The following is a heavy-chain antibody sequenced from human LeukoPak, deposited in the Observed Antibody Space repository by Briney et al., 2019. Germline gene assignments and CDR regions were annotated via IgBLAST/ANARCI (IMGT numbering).Heavy chain of an antibody. CDR3: AKDSQTSWSSSWLWFLDS. Sequence: SETLSLTCAVYGGSFSGYYWSWIRQPPGKGLEWIGSIYYSGSTYYNPSLKSRVTISVDTSKNQFSLKLSSVTAADTAVYYCAKDSQTSWSSSWLWFLDSWGQGTPVTVSS. V-gene: IGHV4-34*01. J-gene: IGHJ4*02. CDR1: GGSFSGYY. CDR2: IYYSGST. D-gene: IGHD6-13*01.